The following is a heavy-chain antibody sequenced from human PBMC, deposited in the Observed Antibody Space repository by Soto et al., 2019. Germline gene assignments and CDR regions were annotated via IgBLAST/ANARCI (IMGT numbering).Heavy chain of an antibody. Sequence: HLQLLESGPGLVKPSETLSLTCSVSGDSIYSSTYYRGWIRQPPGKGLEWVGCIFESGSAYHNPSLKSRVTTSVATSRNQFSLRLSSVTAADTAIYYCARLGGSYIDSDGATGYFDYWGQGTVVTVSS. J-gene: IGHJ4*02. CDR1: GDSIYSSTYY. CDR3: ARLGGSYIDSDGATGYFDY. CDR2: IFESGSA. D-gene: IGHD3-16*01. V-gene: IGHV4-39*01.